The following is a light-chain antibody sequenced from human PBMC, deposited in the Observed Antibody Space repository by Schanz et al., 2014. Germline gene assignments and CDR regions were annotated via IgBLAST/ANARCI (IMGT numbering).Light chain of an antibody. Sequence: QSVLTQPPSVSGPPGQRVVISCSGTISNIGSSDVSWHQQRPGTAPKLLIYSNTQRPSGVPDRFSGSKSGNTASLTISGLQDEDEADYYCCSYAVTSTLVFGGGTKLTVL. J-gene: IGLJ2*01. CDR1: ISNIGSSD. CDR3: CSYAVTSTLV. CDR2: SNT. V-gene: IGLV1-44*01.